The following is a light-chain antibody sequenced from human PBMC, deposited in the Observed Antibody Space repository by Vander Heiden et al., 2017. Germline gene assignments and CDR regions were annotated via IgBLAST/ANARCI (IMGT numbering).Light chain of an antibody. Sequence: DIVMTQSPDSLAVSLGERATIKCKSSQSVLYSSNNKNYLAWYQQKPGQPPKLLIYWASTRESGVPDRFSGSGYGTDFTLTISSLQAEDVAVYYCQQYYSTPPFTFGPWIKVDI. J-gene: IGKJ3*01. V-gene: IGKV4-1*01. CDR2: WAS. CDR1: QSVLYSSNNKNY. CDR3: QQYYSTPPFT.